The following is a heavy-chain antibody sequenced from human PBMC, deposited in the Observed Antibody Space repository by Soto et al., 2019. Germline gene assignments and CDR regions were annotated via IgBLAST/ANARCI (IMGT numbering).Heavy chain of an antibody. Sequence: SETLSLTCTVSGGSISSDGYYWSWIRQHPGKGLEWIGYIYYSGSTYYNPSLKSRLTISVDTPRNQFSLKLSSVTAEDTAVYCCARAHMEMDRGFGWGQGSRVTVSS. CDR1: GGSISSDGYY. CDR3: ARAHMEMDRGFG. J-gene: IGHJ4*02. CDR2: IYYSGST. D-gene: IGHD3-10*01. V-gene: IGHV4-31*03.